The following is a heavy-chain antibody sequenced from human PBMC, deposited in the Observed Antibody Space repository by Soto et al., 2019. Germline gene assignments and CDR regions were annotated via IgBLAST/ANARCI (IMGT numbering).Heavy chain of an antibody. D-gene: IGHD1-7*01. Sequence: QVQLVESGGGVVQPGRSLRLSCAASGFTFSSYGMHLVRQAPGKGLEWVAVIWYDGSNKYYADSVKGRFTISRDNSKNTLYLQMNSLRAEDTAVYYCARDHNWNYRRPPFYYFDYWGQGTLVTVSS. J-gene: IGHJ4*02. V-gene: IGHV3-33*01. CDR2: IWYDGSNK. CDR3: ARDHNWNYRRPPFYYFDY. CDR1: GFTFSSYG.